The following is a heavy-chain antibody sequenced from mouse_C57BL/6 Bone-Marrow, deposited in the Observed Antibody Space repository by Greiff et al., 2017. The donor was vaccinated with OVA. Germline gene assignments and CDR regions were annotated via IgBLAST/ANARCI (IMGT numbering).Heavy chain of an antibody. V-gene: IGHV7-3*01. CDR3: ARFSTGKFDY. Sequence: EVPVVESGGGLVQPGGSLSLSCAASGFTFTDYYMSWVRQPPGKALEWLGFIRNKDNGYTTEYSASVKGRFTISRDNSQSILYLQMKALRAEYSATYYCARFSTGKFDYWGQGTTLTVSS. D-gene: IGHD4-1*02. CDR2: IRNKDNGYTT. J-gene: IGHJ2*01. CDR1: GFTFTDYY.